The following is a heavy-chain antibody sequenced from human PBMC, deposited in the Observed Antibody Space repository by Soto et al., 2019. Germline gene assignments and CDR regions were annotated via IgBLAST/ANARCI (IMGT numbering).Heavy chain of an antibody. Sequence: ASVKVSCKASGYTFTIYYMHWVRQAPGQGLEWMGIINPSGGSTSYAQKFQGRVTMTRDTSTSTVYMELSSLRSEDTAVYYCARGSTFMTTVTTGPRYYFDYWGQGTLVTVSS. CDR3: ARGSTFMTTVTTGPRYYFDY. V-gene: IGHV1-46*01. J-gene: IGHJ4*02. D-gene: IGHD4-17*01. CDR1: GYTFTIYY. CDR2: INPSGGST.